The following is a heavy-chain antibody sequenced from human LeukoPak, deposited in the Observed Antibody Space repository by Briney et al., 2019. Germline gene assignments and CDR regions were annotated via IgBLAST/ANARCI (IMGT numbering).Heavy chain of an antibody. Sequence: GGSLRLSCSASGFIFYSYAMHWVRQAPGRGLEYVAAITSSGSSTFHTNSVKGRFTISRDNSKNTLYLQMGSLRPEDMAVYFCTRGPGYDYVWGTYRADYWGQGTLVTVSS. CDR1: GFIFYSYA. CDR2: ITSSGSST. V-gene: IGHV3-64*01. D-gene: IGHD3-16*02. J-gene: IGHJ4*02. CDR3: TRGPGYDYVWGTYRADY.